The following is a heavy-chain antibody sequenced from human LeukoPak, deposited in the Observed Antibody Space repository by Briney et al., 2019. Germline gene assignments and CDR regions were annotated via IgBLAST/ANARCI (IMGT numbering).Heavy chain of an antibody. D-gene: IGHD3-16*01. Sequence: PGGSLRLSCAASGFMFSGYGIHWVRQAPGKGLEWLAVVSHVGIHQYYAQSVRGRFTISRDNFRNSVFLEMDSLGVEDTAVYYCARGPPMGDYYYGMDVWGQGTTVTVSS. CDR2: VSHVGIHQ. V-gene: IGHV3-30*03. J-gene: IGHJ6*02. CDR3: ARGPPMGDYYYGMDV. CDR1: GFMFSGYG.